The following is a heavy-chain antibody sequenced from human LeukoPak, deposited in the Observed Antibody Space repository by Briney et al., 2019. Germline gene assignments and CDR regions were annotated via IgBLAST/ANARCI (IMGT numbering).Heavy chain of an antibody. Sequence: GGSLRLSCAASGFTFSSYGMHWVRQAPGKGLEWVAFIRYDGSNKYYADSVKGRFTIYRDNAKNTLYMEVMSLTAEDTAVYYCAKDDAWIRFGEWSQGTLVTVSS. CDR3: AKDDAWIRFGE. D-gene: IGHD3-10*01. CDR2: IRYDGSNK. V-gene: IGHV3-30*02. CDR1: GFTFSSYG. J-gene: IGHJ4*02.